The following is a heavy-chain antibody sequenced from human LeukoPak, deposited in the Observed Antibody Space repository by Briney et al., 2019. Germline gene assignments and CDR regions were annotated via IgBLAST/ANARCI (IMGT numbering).Heavy chain of an antibody. V-gene: IGHV4-34*01. J-gene: IGHJ4*02. D-gene: IGHD3-22*01. CDR3: ARDSRSYERSGYYHFDY. CDR1: GGSFSGYY. CDR2: INHSGST. Sequence: SETLSLTCAVYGGSFSGYYWSWIRQPPGKGLEWIGEINHSGSTNYNPSLKSRVTISVDTSKNQFSLKLSSVTAADTAVYYCARDSRSYERSGYYHFDYWGQGSLVTVSS.